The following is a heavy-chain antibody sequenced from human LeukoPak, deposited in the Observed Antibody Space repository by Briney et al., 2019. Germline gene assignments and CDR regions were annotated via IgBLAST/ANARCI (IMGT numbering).Heavy chain of an antibody. J-gene: IGHJ4*02. V-gene: IGHV1-46*01. Sequence: ASVKVSCKASGYTFTGYYLHWVRQAPGQGLEWMGIINPSGGSTSYAQKFQGGVTMTRDTSTSTVYMELSSLRSEDTAVYYCARDRYSGYDSNFDYWGQGTLVTVSS. D-gene: IGHD5-12*01. CDR2: INPSGGST. CDR1: GYTFTGYY. CDR3: ARDRYSGYDSNFDY.